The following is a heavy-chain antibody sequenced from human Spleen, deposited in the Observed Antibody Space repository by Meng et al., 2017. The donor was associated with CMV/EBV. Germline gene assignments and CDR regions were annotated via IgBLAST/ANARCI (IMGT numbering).Heavy chain of an antibody. CDR3: ARGYNTYYYDSTGYFFDY. Sequence: GGSLRLSCAASGFTFSSYSMNWVRQAPGKGLEWVSYISSTSNYIYYADSVKGRFTISRDNAKNSLFLQMNSLRAEDTAVYYCARGYNTYYYDSTGYFFDYWGQGTLVTVSS. CDR1: GFTFSSYS. J-gene: IGHJ4*02. D-gene: IGHD3-22*01. V-gene: IGHV3-21*05. CDR2: ISSTSNYI.